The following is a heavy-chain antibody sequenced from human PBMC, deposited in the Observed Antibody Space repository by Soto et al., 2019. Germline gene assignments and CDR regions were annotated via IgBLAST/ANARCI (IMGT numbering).Heavy chain of an antibody. Sequence: GASVKVSCKASGYTFTSYGISWVRQAPGQGLEWMGWISAYNGNTNYAQKLQGRVTMTTDTSTSTAYMELRSLRTDDKAVYYCARRILSSSCYGVDYWGQGTRVTFSS. V-gene: IGHV1-18*01. CDR2: ISAYNGNT. CDR3: ARRILSSSCYGVDY. D-gene: IGHD6-13*01. J-gene: IGHJ4*02. CDR1: GYTFTSYG.